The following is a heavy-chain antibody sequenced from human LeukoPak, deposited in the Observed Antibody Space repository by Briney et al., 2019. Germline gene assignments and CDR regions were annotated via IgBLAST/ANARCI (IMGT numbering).Heavy chain of an antibody. CDR1: GFTVSSNY. J-gene: IGHJ4*02. V-gene: IGHV3-53*01. D-gene: IGHD3-22*01. Sequence: PGGSLRLSCAASGFTVSSNYMTWVRQAPGKGLEWVSVIYSGGSTCYADSVKGRFTISRDNSKNTLYLQMNSLRAEDTAVYYCAGTIVGKWAIDYWGQGTLVTVSS. CDR3: AGTIVGKWAIDY. CDR2: IYSGGST.